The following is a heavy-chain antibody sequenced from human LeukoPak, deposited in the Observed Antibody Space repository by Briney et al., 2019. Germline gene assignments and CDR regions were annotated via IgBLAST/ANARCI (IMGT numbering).Heavy chain of an antibody. V-gene: IGHV3-23*01. CDR1: GFTFSGFA. J-gene: IGHJ4*02. Sequence: GGTLRLSCAASGFTFSGFAMSWIRQAPGKGLEWVSSISRSGESTFYADSVRGRFTISRDNSKNTVSLQMESLRAEDTALYYCAREQWLVTIFDYWGQGTLVTVSS. D-gene: IGHD6-19*01. CDR2: ISRSGEST. CDR3: AREQWLVTIFDY.